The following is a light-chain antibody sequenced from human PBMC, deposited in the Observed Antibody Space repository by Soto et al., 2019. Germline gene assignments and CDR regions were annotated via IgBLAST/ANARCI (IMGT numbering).Light chain of an antibody. CDR2: AAS. J-gene: IGKJ4*01. CDR3: LQHNSYS. CDR1: QGITNF. V-gene: IGKV1D-17*01. Sequence: NIQMTQSPSAMSASVGDRVTITCRARQGITNFLAWFQQKPGKVPNHLIFAASSLQSGVPSRFSGSGSGTEFPLTISSLQPEDFATYYCLQHNSYSFGGGTKVEIK.